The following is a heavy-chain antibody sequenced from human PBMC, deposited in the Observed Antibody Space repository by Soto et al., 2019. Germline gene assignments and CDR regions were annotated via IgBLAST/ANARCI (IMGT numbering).Heavy chain of an antibody. Sequence: SETLSLTCTVSGGSISSSSYYWGWIRQPPGKGLEWIGSIYYSGSTYYNPSLKSRVTISVDTSKNQFSLKLSSVTAADTAVYYCARLGGGELLTAYFDYWGQGTLVTVSS. V-gene: IGHV4-39*01. CDR1: GGSISSSSYY. CDR2: IYYSGST. J-gene: IGHJ4*02. D-gene: IGHD2-15*01. CDR3: ARLGGGELLTAYFDY.